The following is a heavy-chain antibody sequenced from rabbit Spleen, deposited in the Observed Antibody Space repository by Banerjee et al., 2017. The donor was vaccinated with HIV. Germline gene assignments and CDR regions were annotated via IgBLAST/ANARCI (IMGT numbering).Heavy chain of an antibody. CDR3: ARGGGL. CDR1: GFSFSSSDY. CDR2: IDPVFGSA. Sequence: QSLEESGGDLVKPGASLTLTCTASGFSFSSSDYMSWVRQAPGKGLEWIGYIDPVFGSAYYASWVNGRFSISRENTQNTVSLQLNSLTAADTATYFCARGGGLWGQVTLVTVS. J-gene: IGHJ3*01. V-gene: IGHV1S40*01.